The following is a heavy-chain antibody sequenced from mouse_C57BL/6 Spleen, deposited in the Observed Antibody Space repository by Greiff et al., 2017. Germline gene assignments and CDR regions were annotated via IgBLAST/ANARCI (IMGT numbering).Heavy chain of an antibody. J-gene: IGHJ1*03. CDR1: GYTFTDYN. Sequence: EVQLQESGPELVKPGASVKIPCKASGYTFTDYNMDWVKQSHGKSLEWIGDINPNNGGTIYNQKFKGKATLTVDKSSSTAYMELRSLTSETTAVYYCAKPLYYGSSDWYFDVWGTGTTVTVSS. CDR3: AKPLYYGSSDWYFDV. D-gene: IGHD1-1*01. V-gene: IGHV1-18*01. CDR2: INPNNGGT.